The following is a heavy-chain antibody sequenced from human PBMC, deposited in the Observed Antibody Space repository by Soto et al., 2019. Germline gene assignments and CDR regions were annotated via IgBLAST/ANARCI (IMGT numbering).Heavy chain of an antibody. CDR2: ITSNDDGEKA. V-gene: IGHV3-15*07. CDR3: AAGLVGETSGIDV. D-gene: IGHD1-26*01. Sequence: VQLVESGGDLVKPGGSLRVSCAASGFTFSNSGMNWVRQPPGRGLEWVGVITSNDDGEKADYAAPVKGSSIISRDDSKNTQYLQTDNLKTEDTAVYYSAAGLVGETSGIDVWGQGTTVTVSS. J-gene: IGHJ6*02. CDR1: GFTFSNSG.